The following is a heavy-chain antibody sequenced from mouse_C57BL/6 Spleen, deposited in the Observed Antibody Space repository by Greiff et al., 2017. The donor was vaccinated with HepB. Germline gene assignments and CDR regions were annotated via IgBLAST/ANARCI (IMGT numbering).Heavy chain of an antibody. D-gene: IGHD3-1*01. CDR1: GYSITSGYY. CDR2: ISYDGSN. J-gene: IGHJ1*03. V-gene: IGHV3-6*01. CDR3: ASLSGWYFDV. Sequence: DVQLQESGPGLVKPSQSLSLTCSVTGYSITSGYYWNWIRQFPGNKLEWMGYISYDGSNNYNPSLKNRISITRDTSKNQFFLKLNSVTTEDTATYYWASLSGWYFDVWGTGTTVTVSS.